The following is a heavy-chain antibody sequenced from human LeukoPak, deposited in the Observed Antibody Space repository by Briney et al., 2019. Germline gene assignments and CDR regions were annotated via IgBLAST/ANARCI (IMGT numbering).Heavy chain of an antibody. CDR2: INPNSGGT. D-gene: IGHD6-19*01. J-gene: IGHJ4*02. CDR1: GYTFTGYY. CDR3: ARAEYSSGWSPFDY. Sequence: ASVKVSCKASGYTFTGYYMHWVRQAPGQGLEWMGWINPNSGGTNYAQKFQGWVTMTRDTSISTAYVELSRLRSDDTAVYYCARAEYSSGWSPFDYWGQGTLVTVSS. V-gene: IGHV1-2*04.